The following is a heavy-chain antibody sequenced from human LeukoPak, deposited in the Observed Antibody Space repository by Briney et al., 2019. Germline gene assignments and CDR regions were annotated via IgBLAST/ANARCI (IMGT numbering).Heavy chain of an antibody. CDR1: GFTFSSYG. Sequence: PGGSLRLSCAASGFTFSSYGMHWVRQAPGKGLEWVAFIRYDGSNKYYADSVKGRFTISRDNSKNTLYLQMNSLRAEDTAVYYCALLPGDYDFWSGSPNWFDPWGQGTLVTVSS. CDR2: IRYDGSNK. CDR3: ALLPGDYDFWSGSPNWFDP. V-gene: IGHV3-30*02. J-gene: IGHJ5*02. D-gene: IGHD3-3*01.